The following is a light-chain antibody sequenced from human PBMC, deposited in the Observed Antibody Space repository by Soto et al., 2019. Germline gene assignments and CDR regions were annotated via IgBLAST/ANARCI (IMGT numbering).Light chain of an antibody. CDR3: QQYHNWPIT. J-gene: IGKJ5*01. V-gene: IGKV3-15*01. CDR2: DAS. Sequence: EIVMTQSPATLSVSQGESATLSCRASQSVSSNLAWHQQKPGQAPRILMYDASTRATGISARFSGSGSGTEFTLTISSLQSEDFAVYYCQQYHNWPITFGQGTRLEIK. CDR1: QSVSSN.